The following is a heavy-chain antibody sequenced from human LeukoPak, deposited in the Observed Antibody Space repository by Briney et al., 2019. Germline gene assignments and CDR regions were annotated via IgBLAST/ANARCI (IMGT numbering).Heavy chain of an antibody. CDR2: IYYSGST. Sequence: SETLSLTCTVSGGSISSSNYYWSWIRQPPGKGLEWIGYIYYSGSTYYNPSLKSRVTISVDTSKNQFSLKLSSVTAADTAVYYCARDDYGDYGRAFDIWGQGTMVTVSS. CDR3: ARDDYGDYGRAFDI. D-gene: IGHD4-17*01. J-gene: IGHJ3*02. CDR1: GGSISSSNYY. V-gene: IGHV4-30-4*01.